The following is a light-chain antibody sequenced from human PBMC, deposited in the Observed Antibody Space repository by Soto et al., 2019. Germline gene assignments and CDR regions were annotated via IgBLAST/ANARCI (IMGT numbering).Light chain of an antibody. V-gene: IGKV3-15*01. CDR1: QSVSSN. J-gene: IGKJ4*01. Sequence: EIVMTQSPATLSVSPGERATLSCRASQSVSSNLAWYQQKPGQAPRLLIYGASTRATGIPARFSGSGSGTEFTLTVSSVQSEDFAVYYCHQYNDWPPLPFGGGTKVDIK. CDR2: GAS. CDR3: HQYNDWPPLP.